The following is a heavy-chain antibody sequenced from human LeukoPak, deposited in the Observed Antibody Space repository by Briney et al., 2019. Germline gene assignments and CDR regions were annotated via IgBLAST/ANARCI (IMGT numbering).Heavy chain of an antibody. CDR2: INPNSGGT. CDR1: GYTFTGYY. D-gene: IGHD2-15*01. CDR3: ARDPPYCSGGSCYAFDI. V-gene: IGHV1-2*02. J-gene: IGHJ3*02. Sequence: ASVKVSCKASGYTFTGYYMHWVRQAPGQGLEWMGWINPNSGGTNYAQKFQGRVTMTRDTSISTAYMELSRLRSDDTAVYYCARDPPYCSGGSCYAFDIWGQGTMVTVSS.